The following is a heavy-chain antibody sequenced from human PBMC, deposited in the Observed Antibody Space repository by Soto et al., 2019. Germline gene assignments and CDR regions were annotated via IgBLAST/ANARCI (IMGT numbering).Heavy chain of an antibody. J-gene: IGHJ4*02. Sequence: ASVKVSCKASGYTFTSYDINWVRQATGQGLEWMGWISAYNGNTNYAQKLQGRVTMTTDTSTSTAYMELRSLRSDDTAVYYCARDYDFWSGYSLGYWGQGTLVTVSS. V-gene: IGHV1-18*01. D-gene: IGHD3-3*01. CDR3: ARDYDFWSGYSLGY. CDR2: ISAYNGNT. CDR1: GYTFTSYD.